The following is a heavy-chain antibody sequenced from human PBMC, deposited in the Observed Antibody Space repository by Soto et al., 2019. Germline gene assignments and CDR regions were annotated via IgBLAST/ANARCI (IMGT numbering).Heavy chain of an antibody. CDR1: GAPFSSRSFSGYY. Sequence: QVQLQQWGAGLLKPSETLSLSCAVYGAPFSSRSFSGYYWSWIRQPPGKGLEWIGEINDSGSINYKPSLKSRVTISADPSKNQFFLKVNSVIAADTAVYYCARDRVEETTFVNYYTGMDVWGQGTTVTVSS. J-gene: IGHJ6*02. D-gene: IGHD1-7*01. V-gene: IGHV4-34*01. CDR2: INDSGSI. CDR3: ARDRVEETTFVNYYTGMDV.